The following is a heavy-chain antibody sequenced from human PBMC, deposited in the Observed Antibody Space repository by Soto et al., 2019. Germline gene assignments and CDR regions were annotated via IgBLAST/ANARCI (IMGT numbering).Heavy chain of an antibody. CDR3: ARASRNYYDSSGYLYYFDY. J-gene: IGHJ4*02. V-gene: IGHV3-66*01. CDR2: IYSGGST. D-gene: IGHD3-22*01. Sequence: EVQLVESGGGLVQPGGSLRLSCAASGFTVSSNYMSWVRQAPGKGLEWVSVIYSGGSTYYADFVKGRFTISRDNSKNTLYLQMNSLRAEDTAVYYCARASRNYYDSSGYLYYFDYWGQGTLVTVSS. CDR1: GFTVSSNY.